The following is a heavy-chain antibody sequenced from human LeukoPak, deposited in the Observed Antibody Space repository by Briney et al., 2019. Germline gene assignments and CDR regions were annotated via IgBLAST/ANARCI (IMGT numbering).Heavy chain of an antibody. CDR1: GFTFDDYG. J-gene: IGHJ6*02. Sequence: PGGSLRLSCAASGFTFDDYGMSWVRQAPGKGLVWVSRINIDGSSTRYADSVKGRFTISRDNAENTLYLQMNSLRAEDTAVYYCASLYYYYGVDIWGQGTTVTVSS. V-gene: IGHV3-74*01. CDR2: INIDGSST. CDR3: ASLYYYYGVDI.